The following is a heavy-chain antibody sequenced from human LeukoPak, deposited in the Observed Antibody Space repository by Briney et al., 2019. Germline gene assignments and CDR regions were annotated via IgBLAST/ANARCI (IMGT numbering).Heavy chain of an antibody. CDR3: AKVLASSRWYYYYGRDV. Sequence: GASLRLSCAASGFTFSSYGMHWVRQAPGKGLEWVAVISYDGSNKYYADSVKGRFTISRDNSKSTLYLQMNSLRAEDTAVYYCAKVLASSRWYYYYGRDVWGKGPRVTAPS. V-gene: IGHV3-30*18. CDR1: GFTFSSYG. J-gene: IGHJ6*04. D-gene: IGHD6-13*01. CDR2: ISYDGSNK.